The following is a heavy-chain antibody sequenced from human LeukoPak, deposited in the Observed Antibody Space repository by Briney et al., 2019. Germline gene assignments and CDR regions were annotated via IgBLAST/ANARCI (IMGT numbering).Heavy chain of an antibody. CDR1: GYSISSGYY. Sequence: SETLSLTCTVSGYSISSGYYWGWIRQPPGKGLEWIGSIYHSGSTYYNPSLKSRVTISVDTSKNQFSLKLSSVTAADTAMYYCAREGFGSGTHWFDPWGQGTLVTVSS. D-gene: IGHD3-10*01. CDR2: IYHSGST. CDR3: AREGFGSGTHWFDP. J-gene: IGHJ5*02. V-gene: IGHV4-38-2*02.